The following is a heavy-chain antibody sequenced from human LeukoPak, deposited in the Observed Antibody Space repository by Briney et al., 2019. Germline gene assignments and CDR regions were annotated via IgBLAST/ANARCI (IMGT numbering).Heavy chain of an antibody. J-gene: IGHJ4*02. D-gene: IGHD1-26*01. CDR2: ISSSGSTI. Sequence: QAGGSRRLSCAASGFTFSIYEMNGVRQAPGKGLEWVSYISSSGSTIYYADSVKGRFTISRDNAKNSLYLQMNSLRAEDTAVYYCARSSGIIDHFDYWGQGTLVTVSS. CDR3: ARSSGIIDHFDY. V-gene: IGHV3-48*03. CDR1: GFTFSIYE.